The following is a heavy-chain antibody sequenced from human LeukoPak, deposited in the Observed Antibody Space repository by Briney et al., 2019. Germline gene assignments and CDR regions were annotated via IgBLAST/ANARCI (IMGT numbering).Heavy chain of an antibody. CDR1: GYTFTSYA. V-gene: IGHV7-4-1*02. CDR3: ATSYRKGITMVRGQFAPFDY. J-gene: IGHJ4*02. Sequence: ASVKVSCKASGYTFTSYAMNWVRQAPGQGLEWMGWINTNTGNPTYAQGFTGRFVFSLDTSVSTAYLQISSLKAEDTAVYYCATSYRKGITMVRGQFAPFDYWGQGTLVTVSS. D-gene: IGHD3-10*01. CDR2: INTNTGNP.